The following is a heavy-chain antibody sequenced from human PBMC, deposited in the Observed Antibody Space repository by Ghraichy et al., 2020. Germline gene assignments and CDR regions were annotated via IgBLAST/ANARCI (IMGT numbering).Heavy chain of an antibody. D-gene: IGHD3-10*02. CDR1: GFTFSSYA. CDR3: AKSDCGVTSCYVRDY. V-gene: IGHV3-23*01. Sequence: GGSLGLSCAASGFTFSSYAMSWVRQAPGKGLERVSTISGSGDSTDYGDSVKGRFTISRDNSKNTLYLQMNSLRAEDTAIYYCAKSDCGVTSCYVRDYWGQGTLVTVSS. J-gene: IGHJ4*02. CDR2: ISGSGDST.